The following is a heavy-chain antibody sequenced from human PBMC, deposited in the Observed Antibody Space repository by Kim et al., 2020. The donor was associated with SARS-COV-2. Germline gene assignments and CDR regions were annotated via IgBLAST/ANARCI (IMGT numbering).Heavy chain of an antibody. CDR1: GGSFSGYY. CDR3: ARGGRMATIQRYFDY. J-gene: IGHJ4*02. V-gene: IGHV4-34*01. D-gene: IGHD5-12*01. Sequence: SETLSLTCAVYGGSFSGYYWSWIRQPPGKGLEWIGEINHSGSTNYNPSLKSRVTISVDTSKNQFSLKLSSVTAADTAVYYCARGGRMATIQRYFDYWGQGTLVTVSS. CDR2: INHSGST.